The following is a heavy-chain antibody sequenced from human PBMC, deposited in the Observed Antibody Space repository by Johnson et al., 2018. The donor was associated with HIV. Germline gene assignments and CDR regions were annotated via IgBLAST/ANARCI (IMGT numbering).Heavy chain of an antibody. J-gene: IGHJ3*02. D-gene: IGHD3-16*02. CDR3: ARGSRYTFDNDAALLLHAFDI. CDR2: ITSNTDGGTT. Sequence: VQLVESGGGVVQPGGSLRLSCAASGFTFSNAWMSWVRQAPGKGLEWVGRITSNTDGGTTDYAAPVKGRFTISRDDSKNTLYLQMNSLKIEDTAVYYCARGSRYTFDNDAALLLHAFDIWGQGTMVTVSS. CDR1: GFTFSNAW. V-gene: IGHV3-15*01.